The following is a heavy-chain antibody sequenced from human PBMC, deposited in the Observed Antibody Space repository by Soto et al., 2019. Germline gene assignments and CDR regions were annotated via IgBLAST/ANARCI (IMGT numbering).Heavy chain of an antibody. CDR3: AKYGGGDYRLGTYFDS. J-gene: IGHJ4*02. CDR2: ISWNSGSI. Sequence: EVQLVESGGDLVQPARSLRLSCATSGFTFDDYAMHWVRQAPGKGLEWVSGISWNSGSIHYADSVRGRFTISRDNAKNSLYLQMNSLRPEDTAFYYCAKYGGGDYRLGTYFDSWGQGTLVTVSS. D-gene: IGHD2-21*02. CDR1: GFTFDDYA. V-gene: IGHV3-9*01.